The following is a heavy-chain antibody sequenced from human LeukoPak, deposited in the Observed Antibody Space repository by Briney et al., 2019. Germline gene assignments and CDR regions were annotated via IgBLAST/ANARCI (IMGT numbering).Heavy chain of an antibody. CDR1: GFTFSSYA. CDR3: AKDFWSGYYPNY. V-gene: IGHV3-23*01. D-gene: IGHD3-3*01. Sequence: GGSLRLSCAASGFTFSSYAMSWVRQAPGKGLEWVSGSRSGGGTHYADSVKGRFTISRDNSKNTLYLQMNSLRAEDTAIYYCAKDFWSGYYPNYWGQGTLVTVSS. CDR2: SRSGGGT. J-gene: IGHJ4*02.